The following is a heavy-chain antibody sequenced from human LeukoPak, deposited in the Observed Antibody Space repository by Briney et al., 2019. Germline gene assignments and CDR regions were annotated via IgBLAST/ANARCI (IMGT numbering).Heavy chain of an antibody. V-gene: IGHV4-59*11. Sequence: PSETLPLTCTVSGGSISSHYWSWIRQPPGKGVEWIGYISYSGTTNYNPSLKSRVTMSVDTSKNQFSLKVTSVTAADTAVYYCARAAARTWYFDLWGRGTLVTVSS. J-gene: IGHJ2*01. CDR2: ISYSGTT. D-gene: IGHD6-13*01. CDR3: ARAAARTWYFDL. CDR1: GGSISSHY.